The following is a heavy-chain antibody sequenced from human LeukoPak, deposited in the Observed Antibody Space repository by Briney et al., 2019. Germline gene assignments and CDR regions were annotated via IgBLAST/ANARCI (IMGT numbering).Heavy chain of an antibody. J-gene: IGHJ4*02. Sequence: GGSLRLSCAASGFTFSSYEMNWVHQAPGKGLEWVSYISSSSSYIYYADSVKGRFTISRDNAKNSLYLQMNSLRAEDTAVYYCARDRDYYDSSGLDYWGQGTLVTVSS. CDR3: ARDRDYYDSSGLDY. D-gene: IGHD3-22*01. V-gene: IGHV3-21*05. CDR1: GFTFSSYE. CDR2: ISSSSSYI.